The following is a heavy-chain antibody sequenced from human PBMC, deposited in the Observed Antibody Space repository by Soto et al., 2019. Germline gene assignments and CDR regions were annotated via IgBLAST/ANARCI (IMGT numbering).Heavy chain of an antibody. CDR3: AKDAPKPPHYYYGMDV. J-gene: IGHJ6*02. CDR2: ISYDGSSK. CDR1: GFMFSIYG. V-gene: IGHV3-30*18. Sequence: QVQLVESGGGVVQPGTSLRLSRAASGFMFSIYGIHWVRQAPGKGLEWVAVISYDGSSKYYADSVKGRFTVSRDNSRDTAWLQMNSLRAEDTAVYFCAKDAPKPPHYYYGMDVWGQGTTVTISS.